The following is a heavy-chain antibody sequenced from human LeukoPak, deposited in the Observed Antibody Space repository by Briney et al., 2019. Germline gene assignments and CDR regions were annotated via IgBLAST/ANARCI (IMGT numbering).Heavy chain of an antibody. D-gene: IGHD4-17*01. V-gene: IGHV4-59*01. J-gene: IGHJ4*02. Sequence: PSETLSLTCTVSGGSISSYYWSWIRQPPGKGLEWIGYIYYSGSTNYNPSLKSRVTISVDTSKNQFSLKLSSVTAADTAVYYCAKLKDYGDPPFDYWGQGTLVTVSS. CDR3: AKLKDYGDPPFDY. CDR2: IYYSGST. CDR1: GGSISSYY.